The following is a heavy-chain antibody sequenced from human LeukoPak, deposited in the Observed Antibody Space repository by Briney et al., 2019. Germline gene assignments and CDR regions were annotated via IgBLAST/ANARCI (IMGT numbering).Heavy chain of an antibody. CDR2: INLSGDST. V-gene: IGHV1-46*01. CDR3: VRHNHMDV. Sequence: RASVKVSCKASGYTFTTYSMHWVRQAPGQGLEWMAIINLSGDSTDYTQKFQGRVTMTRDTSTSTVYMELSSLRSEDTAVYYCVRHNHMDVWGQGTTVTVSS. J-gene: IGHJ6*02. CDR1: GYTFTTYS.